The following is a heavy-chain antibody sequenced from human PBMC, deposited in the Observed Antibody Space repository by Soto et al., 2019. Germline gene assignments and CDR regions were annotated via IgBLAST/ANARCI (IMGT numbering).Heavy chain of an antibody. Sequence: SETMSLTCAVEGGNFNDDYWSWIRQYTGKGLEWIGEINDSGSTKYNPSLKSRVTISVDTSKNQFSLKLSSVTAADMALYYCARYGNSYGLNALLYWGQGTLVTVSS. V-gene: IGHV4-34*09. CDR2: INDSGST. J-gene: IGHJ4*02. CDR3: ARYGNSYGLNALLY. CDR1: GGNFNDDY. D-gene: IGHD5-18*01.